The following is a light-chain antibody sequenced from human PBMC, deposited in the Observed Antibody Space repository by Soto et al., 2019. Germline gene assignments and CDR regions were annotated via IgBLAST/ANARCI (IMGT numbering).Light chain of an antibody. CDR3: QSYDSSLSGVV. CDR1: SSNIGAGYD. CDR2: GNS. V-gene: IGLV1-40*01. J-gene: IGLJ2*01. Sequence: QSVLTQPPSVSVAPGQSVTISCTGSSSNIGAGYDVHWYQQLPGTAPKLLIYGNSNRPSGVPDRFSGSKSGTSASLAITGLQAEDEADYYCQSYDSSLSGVVFGGGTKVTVL.